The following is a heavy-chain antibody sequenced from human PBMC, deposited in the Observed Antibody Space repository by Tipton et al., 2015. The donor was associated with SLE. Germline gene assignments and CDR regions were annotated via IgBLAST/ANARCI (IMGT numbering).Heavy chain of an antibody. CDR3: AKDHPTVTTSAEYFQH. CDR2: ISSSSSYI. Sequence: SLRLSCAASGFTFSSYSMNWVRQAPGKGLEWVSSISSSSSYIYYADSVKGRFTISRDNSKNTLYLQMNSLRAEDTAVYYCAKDHPTVTTSAEYFQHWGQGTLVTVSS. CDR1: GFTFSSYS. J-gene: IGHJ1*01. V-gene: IGHV3-21*01. D-gene: IGHD4-11*01.